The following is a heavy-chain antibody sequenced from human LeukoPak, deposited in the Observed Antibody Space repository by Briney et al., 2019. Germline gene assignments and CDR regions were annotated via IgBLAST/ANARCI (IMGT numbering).Heavy chain of an antibody. CDR1: GYTFTSYA. Sequence: ASVKVSCKASGYTFTSYAMNWVRQAPGQGLEWMGIINPSGGSTSYAQKFQGRVTMTRDMSTSTVYMELSSLRSEDTAVYYCAVPYSSSWTFDYWGQGTLVTVSS. D-gene: IGHD6-13*01. J-gene: IGHJ4*02. CDR3: AVPYSSSWTFDY. CDR2: INPSGGST. V-gene: IGHV1-46*01.